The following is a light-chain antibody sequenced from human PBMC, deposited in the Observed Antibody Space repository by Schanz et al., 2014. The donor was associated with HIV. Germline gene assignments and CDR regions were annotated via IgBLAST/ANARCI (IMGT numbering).Light chain of an antibody. V-gene: IGLV2-23*01. CDR3: CSYATSRAYV. Sequence: QSALTQPASVSGSPGQSITISCTGTSSDVGGYNYVSWYQQHPGKAPKLMIYEGSKRPSGVSNRFSGSKSGNTASLTISGLQADDEADYYCCSYATSRAYVFGTGTKLTVL. CDR1: SSDVGGYNY. CDR2: EGS. J-gene: IGLJ1*01.